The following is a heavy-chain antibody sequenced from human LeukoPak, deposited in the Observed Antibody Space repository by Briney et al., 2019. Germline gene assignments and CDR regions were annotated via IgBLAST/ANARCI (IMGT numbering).Heavy chain of an antibody. D-gene: IGHD5-18*01. CDR1: GGSISSGGYY. CDR2: IYYSGGT. CDR3: ARDREIQLWPPYGMDV. Sequence: SETLSLTCTVSGGSISSGGYYWSWIRQHPGKGLEWIGYIYYSGGTYYNPSLKSRVTISVDTSKNQFSLKLSSVTAADTAVYYCARDREIQLWPPYGMDVWGQGTTVTVSS. V-gene: IGHV4-31*03. J-gene: IGHJ6*02.